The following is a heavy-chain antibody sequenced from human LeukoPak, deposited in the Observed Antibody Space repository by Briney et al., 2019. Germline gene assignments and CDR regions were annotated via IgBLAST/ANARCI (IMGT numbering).Heavy chain of an antibody. CDR1: GGPISSYY. V-gene: IGHV4-4*07. CDR2: IYTSGST. J-gene: IGHJ3*02. Sequence: SETLSLTCTVSGGPISSYYWSWIRQPAGKGLEWIGRIYTSGSTIYNPSLKSRVTMSVDTSKNQFSLKLSSVTAADTAVYYCARVGGRRQQRDAFDIWGQGAMVTVSS. D-gene: IGHD6-13*01. CDR3: ARVGGRRQQRDAFDI.